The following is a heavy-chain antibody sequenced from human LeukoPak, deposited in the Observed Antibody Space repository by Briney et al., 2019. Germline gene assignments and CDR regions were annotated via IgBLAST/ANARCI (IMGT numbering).Heavy chain of an antibody. CDR1: GDSINTYY. D-gene: IGHD5-12*01. V-gene: IGHV4-59*01. CDR2: IHYRVTS. J-gene: IGHJ4*02. Sequence: SETLSLTCTVSGDSINTYYWSWIRQPPGKGLEWIGYIHYRVTSDYNPSLKSRVTMSVDMSTSQISLKLSSVTAADTAVYYCARDGPRSGYDLGHFDNLGQGTLVTASS. CDR3: ARDGPRSGYDLGHFDN.